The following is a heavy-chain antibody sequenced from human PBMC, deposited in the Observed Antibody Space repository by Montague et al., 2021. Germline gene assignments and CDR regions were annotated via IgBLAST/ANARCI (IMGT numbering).Heavy chain of an antibody. Sequence: SETLSLTCSVSGASLTDKSHHWGWIRQPPGKGLEWNGYLYYSGSTNYNPSLKSRVTISVDTSKNQFSLKLSSVTAADTAVYYCARGTIDYGDYCFDYWGQGTLVTVSS. CDR3: ARGTIDYGDYCFDY. J-gene: IGHJ4*02. D-gene: IGHD4-17*01. CDR1: GASLTDKSHH. CDR2: LYYSGST. V-gene: IGHV4-61*01.